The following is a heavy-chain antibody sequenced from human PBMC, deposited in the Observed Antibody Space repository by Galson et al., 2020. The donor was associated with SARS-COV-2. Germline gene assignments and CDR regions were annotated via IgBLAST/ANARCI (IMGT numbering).Heavy chain of an antibody. J-gene: IGHJ4*02. D-gene: IGHD5-18*01. CDR2: VNWNGGST. CDR1: GFSFDDYG. V-gene: IGHV3-20*04. CDR3: ARVKFSYGRPVYFDY. Sequence: GESLKISCAASGFSFDDYGMSWVRQAPGKGLEWVSGVNWNGGSTSYADSVKGRFTISRDNAKRSLDLQMNSLRAEDTALYYCARVKFSYGRPVYFDYWGQGTLVTVSS.